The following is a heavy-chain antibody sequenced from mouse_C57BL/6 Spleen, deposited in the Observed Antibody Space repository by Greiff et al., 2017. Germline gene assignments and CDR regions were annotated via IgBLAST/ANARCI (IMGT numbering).Heavy chain of an antibody. D-gene: IGHD1-1*01. V-gene: IGHV1-85*01. CDR2: IYPRAGSS. CDR3: ARNYYDSSLGYFDY. CDR1: GYTFTSYD. J-gene: IGHJ2*01. Sequence: VQLQQSGPELVKPGASVKLSCKASGYTFTSYDINWVQQRPGQGLEWIGWIYPRAGSSKYNEKFKGEATLTVDTSSSTAYMELHSLTSEDSAVYFCARNYYDSSLGYFDYWGQGTTLTVSS.